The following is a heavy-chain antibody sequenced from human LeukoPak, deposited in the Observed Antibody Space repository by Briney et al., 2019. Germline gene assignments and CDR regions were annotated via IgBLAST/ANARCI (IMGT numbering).Heavy chain of an antibody. D-gene: IGHD3-10*01. Sequence: SETLSLTCTVSGGSISSGGYYWSWIRQHPGKGLEWIGYIYYSGSTYYNPSLKSRVTISVDTSKNQFSLKLCSVTAADTAVYYCARVGGSASYYYGSGPTWFDPWGQGTLVTVSS. CDR2: IYYSGST. J-gene: IGHJ5*02. V-gene: IGHV4-31*03. CDR3: ARVGGSASYYYGSGPTWFDP. CDR1: GGSISSGGYY.